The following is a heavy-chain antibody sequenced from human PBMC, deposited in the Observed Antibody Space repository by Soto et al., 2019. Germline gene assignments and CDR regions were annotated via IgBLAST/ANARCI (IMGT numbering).Heavy chain of an antibody. V-gene: IGHV4-61*01. J-gene: IGHJ6*02. CDR3: ARHAYGTDV. Sequence: PSETLSLTCTVSGGSVNSDSYYWSWIRQPPGKGLEWIGYIYYSGYTNYNPSLQSRVTMSVETSKNQVSLKLSSVTASDTAVYYCARHAYGTDVWGQGTSVTVSS. CDR2: IYYSGYT. CDR1: GGSVNSDSYY.